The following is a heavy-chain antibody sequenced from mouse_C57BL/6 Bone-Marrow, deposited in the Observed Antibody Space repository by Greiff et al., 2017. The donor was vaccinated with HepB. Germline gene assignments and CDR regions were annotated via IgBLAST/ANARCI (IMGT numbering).Heavy chain of an antibody. CDR3: AKKEAAGFAY. Sequence: VQLVESGPGLVQPSQSLSLTCTVSGFSLTSYGVHWVRQSPGKGLEWLGVIWSGGSTDYNAAFMSRLSITMDNSKSQVFFKMSSLQADDTAIYYCAKKEAAGFAYWGQGTLVTVSA. D-gene: IGHD6-1*01. CDR2: IWSGGST. V-gene: IGHV2-5*01. J-gene: IGHJ3*01. CDR1: GFSLTSYG.